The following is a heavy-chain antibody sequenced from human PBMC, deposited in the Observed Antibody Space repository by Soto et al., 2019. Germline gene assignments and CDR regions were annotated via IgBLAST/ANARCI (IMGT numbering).Heavy chain of an antibody. J-gene: IGHJ4*02. CDR1: GFTFTGSW. CDR2: INGDGSGT. CDR3: ARGIFGSGTANDY. D-gene: IGHD3-10*01. Sequence: EVQLVESRGGLVQPGGSLRLSCAASGFTFTGSWMHWVRQAPGKGLVWVSRINGDGSGTSYADFVKGRFIISRDDAKNTLFLRMNGLRAEDTAVYYCARGIFGSGTANDYWGQGTLVTVSS. V-gene: IGHV3-74*01.